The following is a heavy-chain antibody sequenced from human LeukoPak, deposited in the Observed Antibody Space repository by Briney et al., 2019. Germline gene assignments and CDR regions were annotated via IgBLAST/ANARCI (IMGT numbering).Heavy chain of an antibody. CDR3: VGTMVPDGMDV. CDR2: IYYSGST. CDR1: GGSISSGGYY. V-gene: IGHV4-31*03. Sequence: NSSQTLSPTCTVSGGSISSGGYYWSWIRQHPGKGLEWIGYIYYSGSTYYNPSLKSRVTISVDTSKNQFSLKLSSVTAADTAVYYCVGTMVPDGMDVWGQGTTVTVSS. D-gene: IGHD3-10*01. J-gene: IGHJ6*02.